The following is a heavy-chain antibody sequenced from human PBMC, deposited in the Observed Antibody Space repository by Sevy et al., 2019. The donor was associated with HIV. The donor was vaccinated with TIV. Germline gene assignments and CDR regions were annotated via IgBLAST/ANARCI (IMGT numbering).Heavy chain of an antibody. J-gene: IGHJ6*03. D-gene: IGHD3-10*01. CDR3: ARAKYYSSGTSYYMDV. CDR2: VYNSGTT. V-gene: IGHV4-59*01. Sequence: SETLSLTCTVSIDSISSYSWSWIRQPPGKGLEWIGHVYNSGTTNYNPSLKSRVTISVDTSKNQISLKLNSVTAADTAVYYCARAKYYSSGTSYYMDVWGKRTTVTVSS. CDR1: IDSISSYS.